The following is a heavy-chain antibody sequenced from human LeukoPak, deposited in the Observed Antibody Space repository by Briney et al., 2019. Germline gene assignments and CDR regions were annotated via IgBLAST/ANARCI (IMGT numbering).Heavy chain of an antibody. V-gene: IGHV1-46*01. CDR3: ARDFEYYDFWSGYLRPYYYYGMDV. CDR2: INPSGGST. J-gene: IGHJ6*02. CDR1: GYTFTSYY. D-gene: IGHD3-3*01. Sequence: GASVKVSCKASGYTFTSYYMHWVRQAPGQGLEWMGIINPSGGSTSYAQKFQGRVTMTRATSTSTVYMELSSLRSEDTAVYYCARDFEYYDFWSGYLRPYYYYGMDVWGQGTTVTVSS.